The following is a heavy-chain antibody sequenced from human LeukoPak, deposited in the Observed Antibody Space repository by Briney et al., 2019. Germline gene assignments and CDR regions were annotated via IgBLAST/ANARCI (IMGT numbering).Heavy chain of an antibody. CDR2: IYTSGTT. CDR1: GGSISGYY. D-gene: IGHD2-21*02. V-gene: IGHV4-4*07. CDR3: ARGPYCGGDCYFDY. Sequence: PSETLSLTCTVAGGSISGYYWSWIRQPAGKGMEWIGRIYTSGTTNYNPSLKSRVTMSVDTSKSQFSLKLTSVTAADTAVCYCARGPYCGGDCYFDYWGQGTLVTVSS. J-gene: IGHJ4*02.